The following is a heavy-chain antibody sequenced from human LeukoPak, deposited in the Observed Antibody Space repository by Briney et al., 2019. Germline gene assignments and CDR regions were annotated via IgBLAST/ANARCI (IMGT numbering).Heavy chain of an antibody. CDR1: GFTFSSYG. V-gene: IGHV3-30*02. J-gene: IGHJ6*03. D-gene: IGHD3-9*01. CDR3: AKDQARYFDWLPYYYMDV. Sequence: GGSLRLSCAASGFTFSSYGMHWVRQAPGKGLEWVAFIRYDGSNKYYADSVEGRFTISRDNSKNTLYLQMNSLRAEDTAVYYCAKDQARYFDWLPYYYMDVWGKGTTVTISS. CDR2: IRYDGSNK.